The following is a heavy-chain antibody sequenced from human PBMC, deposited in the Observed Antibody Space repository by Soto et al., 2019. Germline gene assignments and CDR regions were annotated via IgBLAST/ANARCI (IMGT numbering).Heavy chain of an antibody. CDR3: ARSPYSSGWYLRYFDL. CDR2: IYHSGST. Sequence: QLQLQESGPGLVKPSGTLSLTCAVSGGSISSSNWWSWVRQPPGKGLEWIGEIYHSGSTNYNPSLKSRVTISVDKSKNQFSLKLSSVTAADTAVYYCARSPYSSGWYLRYFDLWGRGTLVTVSS. CDR1: GGSISSSNW. V-gene: IGHV4-4*02. J-gene: IGHJ2*01. D-gene: IGHD6-19*01.